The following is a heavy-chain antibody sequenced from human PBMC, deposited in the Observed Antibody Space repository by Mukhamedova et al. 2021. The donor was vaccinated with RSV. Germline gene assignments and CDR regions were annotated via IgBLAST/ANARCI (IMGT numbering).Heavy chain of an antibody. D-gene: IGHD5-24*01. CDR2: IPIFGTA. J-gene: IGHJ3*02. V-gene: IGHV1-69*01. Sequence: IPIFGTANYAQKFQGRVTITADESTSTAYMELSSLRSEDTAVYYCAREDGRRDGYNPDAFDIWGQGTMVTVSS. CDR3: AREDGRRDGYNPDAFDI.